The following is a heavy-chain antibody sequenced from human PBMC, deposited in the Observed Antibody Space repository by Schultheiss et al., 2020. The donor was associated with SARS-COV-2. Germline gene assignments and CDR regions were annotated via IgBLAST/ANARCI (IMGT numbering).Heavy chain of an antibody. CDR2: IDWEDDK. CDR3: AREYCSGGSCYSGDY. D-gene: IGHD2-15*01. Sequence: SGPTLVKPTQTLTLTCTFSGFSLNSSGMCVSWIRQPPGKALEWLAVIDWEDDKYYSTSMKTRLTISKDTSKNQVVLTMTNIDPVDTATYYCAREYCSGGSCYSGDYWGQGTLVTVSS. V-gene: IGHV2-70*01. CDR1: GFSLNSSGMC. J-gene: IGHJ4*02.